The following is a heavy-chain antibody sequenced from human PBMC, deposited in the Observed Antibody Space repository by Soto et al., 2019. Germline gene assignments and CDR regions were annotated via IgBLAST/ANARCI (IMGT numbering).Heavy chain of an antibody. CDR3: ARDLGPTYSTSQYSLDV. CDR1: AYTFTAYY. D-gene: IGHD6-6*01. J-gene: IGHJ6*03. CDR2: INPNSGGT. Sequence: ASLKVSCKASAYTFTAYYIHWVRQAPGQGLEWMGWINPNSGGTKYAQKFQGWVTMTRDTSISTAYMELSRLRSDDTAVYYCARDLGPTYSTSQYSLDVWGKGTTVTVSS. V-gene: IGHV1-2*04.